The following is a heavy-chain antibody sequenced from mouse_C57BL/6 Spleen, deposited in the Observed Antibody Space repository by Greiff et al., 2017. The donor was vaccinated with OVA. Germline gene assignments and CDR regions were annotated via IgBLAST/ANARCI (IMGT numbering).Heavy chain of an antibody. CDR1: GYTFTDYN. CDR2: INPNNGGT. D-gene: IGHD2-4*01. V-gene: IGHV1-22*01. J-gene: IGHJ3*01. CDR3: ASLYYDYFAY. Sequence: DVQLQESGPELVKPGASVKMSCKASGYTFTDYNMHWVKQSHGKSLEWIGYINPNNGGTSYNQKFKGKATLTVNKSSSTAYMELRSLTSEDSAVYYCASLYYDYFAYWGQGTLVTVSA.